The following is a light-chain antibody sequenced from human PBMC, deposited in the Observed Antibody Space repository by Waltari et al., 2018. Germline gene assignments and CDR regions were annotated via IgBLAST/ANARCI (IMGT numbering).Light chain of an antibody. CDR2: GGS. J-gene: IGKJ2*03. CDR1: QSLLHSNGNTY. Sequence: DIVMTQTPLSLPITSGEPASISCRSSQSLLHSNGNTYLHWYLQKPGQSPQLLIYGGSNRASGVPDRFSGSGSGTDFTLKISKVEAEDVGIYYCAQGIAFPYSFGQGTKVEIK. V-gene: IGKV2-40*01. CDR3: AQGIAFPYS.